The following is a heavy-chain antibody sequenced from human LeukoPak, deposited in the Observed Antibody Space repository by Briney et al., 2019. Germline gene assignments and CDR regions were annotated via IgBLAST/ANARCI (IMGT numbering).Heavy chain of an antibody. J-gene: IGHJ5*02. V-gene: IGHV4-59*06. CDR3: ARLKRSLNWFDP. CDR2: IYYSGST. Sequence: GSLRLSCAASGFTFSSYWMSWVRQAPGKGLEWIGYIYYSGSTYYNPSLKSRVTISVDTSKNQFSLKLSSVTAADTAVYYCARLKRSLNWFDPWGQGTLVTVSS. CDR1: GFTFSSYW. D-gene: IGHD2-15*01.